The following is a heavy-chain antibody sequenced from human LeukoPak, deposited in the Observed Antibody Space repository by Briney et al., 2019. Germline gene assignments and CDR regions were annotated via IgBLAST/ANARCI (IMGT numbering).Heavy chain of an antibody. V-gene: IGHV3-21*01. CDR3: ASNFNYYDSSGYYSPFDY. CDR2: ISSSSSYI. J-gene: IGHJ4*02. CDR1: GFTFSSYS. Sequence: PGGSLRLSCAASGFTFSSYSMKWVRQAPGKGLEWVSSISSSSSYIYYADSVKGRFTISRDNAKNSLYLQMNSLRAEDTAVYYCASNFNYYDSSGYYSPFDYWGQGTLVTVSS. D-gene: IGHD3-22*01.